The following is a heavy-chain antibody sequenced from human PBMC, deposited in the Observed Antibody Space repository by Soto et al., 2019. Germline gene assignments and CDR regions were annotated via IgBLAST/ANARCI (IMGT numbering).Heavy chain of an antibody. J-gene: IGHJ4*02. CDR2: ISGNYGNT. D-gene: IGHD4-17*01. Sequence: GASVKVSCKASGYTFTSYGISWVRQAPGRGLEWMGWISGNYGNTNYAQKLQGRVTMTTDTSTSTAYMELRSLRSDDTAVYYRARDGGTVTTSYWGQGTLVTVSS. CDR1: GYTFTSYG. CDR3: ARDGGTVTTSY. V-gene: IGHV1-18*01.